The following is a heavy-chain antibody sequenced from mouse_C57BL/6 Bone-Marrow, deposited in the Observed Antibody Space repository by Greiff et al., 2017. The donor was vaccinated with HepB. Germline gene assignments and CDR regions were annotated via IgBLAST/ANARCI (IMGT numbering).Heavy chain of an antibody. CDR1: GYTFTDYY. CDR2: INPNNGGT. D-gene: IGHD1-1*01. CDR3: EIKGHFTTVVATRDY. Sequence: EVQLQQSGPELVKPGASVKISCKASGYTFTDYYMNWVKQSHGKSLEWIGDINPNNGGTSYNQKFKGKATLTVDKSSSTAYMELRSLTSEDSAVYYCEIKGHFTTVVATRDYWGQGTTLTVSS. J-gene: IGHJ2*01. V-gene: IGHV1-26*01.